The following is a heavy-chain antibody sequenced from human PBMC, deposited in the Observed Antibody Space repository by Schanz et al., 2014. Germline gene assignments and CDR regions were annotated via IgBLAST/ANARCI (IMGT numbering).Heavy chain of an antibody. CDR2: IKHDGSVK. V-gene: IGHV3-7*02. D-gene: IGHD6-13*01. CDR3: VSQTGSPNY. CDR1: GFTFSDYW. Sequence: VQVVQSGGGLVKPGGSLRLSCTASGFTFSDYWISWVRQAPGKGPEWVANIKHDGSVKDYVDSVEGRFTISRDNAKRSLCLQMNSLRVEDTAVYFCVSQTGSPNYWGQGTLVTVSS. J-gene: IGHJ4*02.